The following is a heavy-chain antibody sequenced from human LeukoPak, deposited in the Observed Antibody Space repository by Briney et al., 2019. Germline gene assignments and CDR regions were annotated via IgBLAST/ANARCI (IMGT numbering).Heavy chain of an antibody. CDR3: AKDLDSSGYYGGDY. V-gene: IGHV3-21*04. Sequence: GGSLRLSCAASGFTFSSYSMIWVRQAPGKGLEWVSSINGGSSSIYYVDSVKGRFTISRDNSKNTLYLRMNSLRVEDTAVYYCAKDLDSSGYYGGDYWGQGTLVTVSS. D-gene: IGHD3-22*01. J-gene: IGHJ4*02. CDR1: GFTFSSYS. CDR2: INGGSSSI.